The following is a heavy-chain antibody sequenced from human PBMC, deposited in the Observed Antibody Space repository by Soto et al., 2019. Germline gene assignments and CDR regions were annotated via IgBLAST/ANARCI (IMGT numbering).Heavy chain of an antibody. Sequence: SETLSLTCTVSGGSISSYYWSWIRQPPGKGLEWIGYIYYSGSTNYNPSLKSRVTISVDTSKNQFSLKLSSVTAADTAVYYCARDPYAAAAGYYYYGMDVWGQGTTVTSP. CDR1: GGSISSYY. CDR2: IYYSGST. CDR3: ARDPYAAAAGYYYYGMDV. V-gene: IGHV4-59*01. J-gene: IGHJ6*02. D-gene: IGHD6-13*01.